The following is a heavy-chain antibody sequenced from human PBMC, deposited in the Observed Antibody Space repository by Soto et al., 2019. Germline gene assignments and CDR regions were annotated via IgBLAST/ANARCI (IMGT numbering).Heavy chain of an antibody. D-gene: IGHD3-22*01. CDR3: ATGRDYYDSSGYYCAY. V-gene: IGHV3-23*01. Sequence: PGGSLRLSCAASGFTFSSFGMSWVRQAPGKGLEWVSAISGSGGSTYYADSVKGRFTISRDKSKNTLYLQMNSLRAEDTAVYYCATGRDYYDSSGYYCAYWGQGTLVTVSS. CDR2: ISGSGGST. J-gene: IGHJ4*02. CDR1: GFTFSSFG.